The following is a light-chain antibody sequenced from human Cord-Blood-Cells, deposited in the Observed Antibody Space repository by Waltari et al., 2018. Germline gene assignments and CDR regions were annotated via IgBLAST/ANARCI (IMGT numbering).Light chain of an antibody. J-gene: IGKJ5*01. CDR2: DAS. CDR3: QQYDNLPSIT. V-gene: IGKV1-33*01. Sequence: DIQMTQSPSSLSASVGDRVTITCQASQDISNYLNWYQQKPGKAPKLLIYDASNLETGVPSRVSGSGSGTDFTFTISSLQPEDIATDYCQQYDNLPSITFGQGTRLEIK. CDR1: QDISNY.